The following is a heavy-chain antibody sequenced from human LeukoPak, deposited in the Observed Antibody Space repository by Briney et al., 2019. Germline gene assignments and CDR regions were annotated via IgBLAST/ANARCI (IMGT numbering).Heavy chain of an antibody. CDR1: GYTFTSYG. Sequence: ASVKVSCKASGYTFTSYGISWVRQAPGQGLEWMGWISAYNGNTNYAQKLQGRVTMTTDTSTSTAYMELRSLRSDDTAAYYCARDRPANYDILTGYYGLDYWGQGTLVTVSS. CDR3: ARDRPANYDILTGYYGLDY. J-gene: IGHJ4*02. V-gene: IGHV1-18*01. D-gene: IGHD3-9*01. CDR2: ISAYNGNT.